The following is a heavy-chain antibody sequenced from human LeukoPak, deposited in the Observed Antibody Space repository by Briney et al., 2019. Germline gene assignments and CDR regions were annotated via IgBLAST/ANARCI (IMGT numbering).Heavy chain of an antibody. D-gene: IGHD6-19*01. Sequence: PSETLSLTCTVSGGSISSYYWSWIRQPPGKGLEWIGYIYYSGSTNYNPSLKCRVTISVDTSKNQFSLKLSSVTAADTAVYYCARHAVYAGSGWAFDYWGQGTLVTVSS. V-gene: IGHV4-59*01. CDR1: GGSISSYY. CDR2: IYYSGST. J-gene: IGHJ4*02. CDR3: ARHAVYAGSGWAFDY.